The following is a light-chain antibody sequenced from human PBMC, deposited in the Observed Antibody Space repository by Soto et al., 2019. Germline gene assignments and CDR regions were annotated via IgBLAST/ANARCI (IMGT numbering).Light chain of an antibody. CDR2: GNS. Sequence: QSVLTQPPSVSGAPGQRVTISCTGSSSNIGAGYDVHWYQQLPGTAPKLLIYGNSNRPSGVPDRFSGSKSGTSASLAITGLTAEYEADYYCQSYDSSLSVVVFGGGTKLTVL. CDR3: QSYDSSLSVVV. J-gene: IGLJ2*01. V-gene: IGLV1-40*01. CDR1: SSNIGAGYD.